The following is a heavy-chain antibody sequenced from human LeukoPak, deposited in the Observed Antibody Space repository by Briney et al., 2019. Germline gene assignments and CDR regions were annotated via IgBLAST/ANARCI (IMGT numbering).Heavy chain of an antibody. CDR2: IYTSGTT. CDR3: ARVCCYFDSGSKANRLDP. D-gene: IGHD3-10*01. CDR1: GGSISSGSYS. J-gene: IGHJ5*02. Sequence: SETLSLTCTVSGGSISSGSYSWNWIRQPAGTGLECIGRIYTSGTTNYNPSLKSRVTMSVDTSKNQFSLRLSSVTAADTAVYYCARVCCYFDSGSKANRLDPWGQGTLVTVSS. V-gene: IGHV4-61*02.